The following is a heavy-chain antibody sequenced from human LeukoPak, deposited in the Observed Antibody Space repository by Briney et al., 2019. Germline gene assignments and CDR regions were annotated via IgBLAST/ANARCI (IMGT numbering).Heavy chain of an antibody. CDR1: GFTFSSYA. J-gene: IGHJ3*02. Sequence: GGSLRLSCAASGFTFSSYAMHWLRQAPGKGLEWVSVIYSGGSTYYADSVKGRFTISRDNSKNTLYLQMNSLRAEDTAVYYCARDARAHAFDIWGQGTMVTVSS. V-gene: IGHV3-53*01. CDR3: ARDARAHAFDI. CDR2: IYSGGST.